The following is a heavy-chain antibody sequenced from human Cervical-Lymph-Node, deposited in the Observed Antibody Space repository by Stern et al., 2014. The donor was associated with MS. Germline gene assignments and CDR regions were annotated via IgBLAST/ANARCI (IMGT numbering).Heavy chain of an antibody. CDR3: AKDGFNY. D-gene: IGHD5-24*01. J-gene: IGHJ4*02. CDR2: IIPNNGDT. Sequence: MQLVESGAEVKKPGASVKVSCKASGYTFTGYYIHWVRQAPGQGLEWMGWIIPNNGDTNYAQNLQGRVPTPRDTSISTDYTMTRRLRSDDTAVYYCAKDGFNYWGQGTLVTVSS. V-gene: IGHV1-2*02. CDR1: GYTFTGYY.